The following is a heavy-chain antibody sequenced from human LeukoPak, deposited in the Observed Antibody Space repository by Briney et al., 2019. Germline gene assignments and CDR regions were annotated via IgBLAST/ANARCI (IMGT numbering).Heavy chain of an antibody. CDR3: ARELRGGYCSSTSCWNDAFDI. CDR1: GYTFTSYY. Sequence: ASVKVSCKASGYTFTSYYMHWVRQAPGQGLEWMGIINPSGGSTSYAQKFQGRVIMTRDMSTSTVYMELSSLRSEDTAVYYCARELRGGYCSSTSCWNDAFDIWGQGTMVTVSS. CDR2: INPSGGST. V-gene: IGHV1-46*01. J-gene: IGHJ3*02. D-gene: IGHD2-2*01.